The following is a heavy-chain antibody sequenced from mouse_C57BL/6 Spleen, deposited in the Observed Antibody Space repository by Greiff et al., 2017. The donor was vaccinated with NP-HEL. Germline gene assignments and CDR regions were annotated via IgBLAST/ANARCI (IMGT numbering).Heavy chain of an antibody. D-gene: IGHD4-1*01. J-gene: IGHJ2*01. CDR1: GFTFSDYY. CDR2: INYDGSST. Sequence: DVKLVESEGGLVQPGSSMKLSCTASGFTFSDYYMAWVRQVPEKGLEWVANINYDGSSTYYLDSLKSRFIISRDNAKNILYLQMSSLKSEDTATYYCARASNWDFDYWGQGTTLTVSS. CDR3: ARASNWDFDY. V-gene: IGHV5-16*01.